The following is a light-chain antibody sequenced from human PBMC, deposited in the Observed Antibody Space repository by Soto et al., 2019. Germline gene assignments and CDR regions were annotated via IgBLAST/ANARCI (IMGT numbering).Light chain of an antibody. V-gene: IGLV2-14*01. CDR1: SSDVGGYNY. CDR3: SSYTSSSTLYG. J-gene: IGLJ1*01. Sequence: QSALTQPASVSGSPGQSITISCTGTSSDVGGYNYVSWYQQHPGKAPKLMIYDVSNRPSGVSNRFSGPKSGNTASLTISGLQAEDEADYYCSSYTSSSTLYGFGTGTKVTVL. CDR2: DVS.